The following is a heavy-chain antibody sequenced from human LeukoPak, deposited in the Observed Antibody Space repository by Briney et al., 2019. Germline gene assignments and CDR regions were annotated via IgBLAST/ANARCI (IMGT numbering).Heavy chain of an antibody. V-gene: IGHV1-18*01. CDR1: GYTFTSYG. CDR2: ISAYNGNT. D-gene: IGHD3-10*01. CDR3: ARDRRTLYYGSGRPRNWFDP. Sequence: ASVKVSCKASGYTFTSYGISWVRQAPGQGLEWMGWISAYNGNTNYAQKLQGRVTMTTDTSTSTAYMELRSLRSDDTAVYYCARDRRTLYYGSGRPRNWFDPWGQGTLVTVSS. J-gene: IGHJ5*02.